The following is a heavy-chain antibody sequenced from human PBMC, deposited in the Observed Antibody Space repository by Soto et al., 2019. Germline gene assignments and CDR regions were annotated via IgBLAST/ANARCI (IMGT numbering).Heavy chain of an antibody. V-gene: IGHV4-31*03. J-gene: IGHJ4*02. D-gene: IGHD3-22*01. CDR2: IYYSGST. Sequence: PSETLSLTCTVSGGSISSGGYYWSWIRQYPGKGLEWIGYIYYSGSTYYNPSLKSRVTISVDTSKNQFSLKLSSVTAADTAVYYCAAVIVESLYFDYWGQGTLVTVSS. CDR1: GGSISSGGYY. CDR3: AAVIVESLYFDY.